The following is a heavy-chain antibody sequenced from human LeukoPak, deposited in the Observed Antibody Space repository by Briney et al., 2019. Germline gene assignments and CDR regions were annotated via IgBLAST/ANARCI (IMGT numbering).Heavy chain of an antibody. V-gene: IGHV4-59*08. D-gene: IGHD3-22*01. CDR1: GGSISSYY. CDR3: AGGYDSSGYHAFDI. CDR2: IYYSGNT. J-gene: IGHJ3*02. Sequence: SETLSLTCTVSGGSISSYYWSWIRQPPGKGLEWIGYIYYSGNTNYNPSLKSRVTISVDTSKNQFSLKLSSVTAADTAVYYCAGGYDSSGYHAFDIWGQGTMVTVSS.